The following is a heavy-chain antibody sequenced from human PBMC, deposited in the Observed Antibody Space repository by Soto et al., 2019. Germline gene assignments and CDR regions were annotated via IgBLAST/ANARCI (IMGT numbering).Heavy chain of an antibody. D-gene: IGHD3-10*01. J-gene: IGHJ6*03. CDR1: GYSFTSYW. CDR3: ARFARSPYYYYYMDV. Sequence: GESLKISCKGSGYSFTSYWIGWVRQMPGKGLEWMGIIYPGDSDTRYSPSFEGQVTISADKPISTAYLQWSSLKASDTAMYYCARFARSPYYYYYMDVWGKGTTVTVSS. V-gene: IGHV5-51*04. CDR2: IYPGDSDT.